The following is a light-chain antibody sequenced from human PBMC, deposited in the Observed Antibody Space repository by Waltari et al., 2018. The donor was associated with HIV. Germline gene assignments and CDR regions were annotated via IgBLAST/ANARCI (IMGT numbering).Light chain of an antibody. Sequence: QSALTQPRSVSGSPAQSVTISCTATSSDVGAYNYASWYQQHPGKAPKLMIYDVTKRPSVVPDRFSGSKSGNTASLTISGLQAEDEADYYCCSYAGSSYVFGTGTNVTVL. J-gene: IGLJ1*01. V-gene: IGLV2-11*01. CDR2: DVT. CDR1: SSDVGAYNY. CDR3: CSYAGSSYV.